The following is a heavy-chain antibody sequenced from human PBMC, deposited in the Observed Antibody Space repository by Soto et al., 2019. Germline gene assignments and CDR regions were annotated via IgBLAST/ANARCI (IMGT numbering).Heavy chain of an antibody. CDR1: GYTFTSYA. CDR2: INAGNGNT. J-gene: IGHJ5*02. CDR3: ARGHYSNYQWFDP. D-gene: IGHD4-4*01. V-gene: IGHV1-3*01. Sequence: GASVKVSCKASGYTFTSYAMHWVRQAPGQRLEWMGWINAGNGNTKYSQKFQGRVTITRATSASTAYMELTSLRSEDTAVYYCARGHYSNYQWFDPWGQGTLVTVAS.